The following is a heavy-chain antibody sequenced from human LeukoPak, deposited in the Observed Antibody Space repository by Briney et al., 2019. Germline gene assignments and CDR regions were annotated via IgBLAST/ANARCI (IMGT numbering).Heavy chain of an antibody. D-gene: IGHD2-2*01. V-gene: IGHV1-8*01. CDR3: ARGGIVVVPAAHNWFDP. J-gene: IGHJ5*02. Sequence: ASVKVSCKASGSTFTSYDINWVRQATGQGLEWMGWMNPNSGNTGYAQKFQGRVTMTRNTSISTAYMELSSLRSEDTAVYYCARGGIVVVPAAHNWFDPWGQGTLVTVSS. CDR1: GSTFTSYD. CDR2: MNPNSGNT.